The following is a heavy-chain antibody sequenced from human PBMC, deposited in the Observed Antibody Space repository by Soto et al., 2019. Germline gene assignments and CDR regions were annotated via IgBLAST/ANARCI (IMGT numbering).Heavy chain of an antibody. CDR3: AKAITGTRAFDI. Sequence: EVQLLESGGDLVQPGGSLRLSCAASGFTFSSYAMTWVRQAPGKGLEWVSAISDRGGSIYYTDSVEGRFTISRDNSKNTLYLQMNSLRAEDTAVYYCAKAITGTRAFDIWGQGTMVTVSS. J-gene: IGHJ3*02. D-gene: IGHD1-20*01. CDR2: ISDRGGSI. V-gene: IGHV3-23*01. CDR1: GFTFSSYA.